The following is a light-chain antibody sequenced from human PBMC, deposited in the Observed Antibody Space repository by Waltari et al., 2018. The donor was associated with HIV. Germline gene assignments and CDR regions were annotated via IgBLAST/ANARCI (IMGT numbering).Light chain of an antibody. J-gene: IGLJ2*01. Sequence: QSVMTQPPSAYGTPGQRVTISCSGSSSNIGSNTVNWYQQLPGTAPKLLMYKNYQRPSGVPDRFSGSKSGTSASLAISGLQSEDEADYYCAAWDDSLNGVVFGGGTKLTVL. CDR1: SSNIGSNT. CDR2: KNY. CDR3: AAWDDSLNGVV. V-gene: IGLV1-44*01.